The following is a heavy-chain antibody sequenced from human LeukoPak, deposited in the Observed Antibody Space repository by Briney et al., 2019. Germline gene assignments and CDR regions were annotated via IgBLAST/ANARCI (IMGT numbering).Heavy chain of an antibody. CDR3: ARHQAQYDILTGYYNSYFDY. V-gene: IGHV4-59*08. CDR1: GGSISSYY. CDR2: IYYSGRT. J-gene: IGHJ4*02. Sequence: SETLSLTCTVSGGSISSYYWSWVRQPPGKGLEWIGYIYYSGRTNYNPSLMSRVTIPVNTSKNQFSLKLSPVTAADTAVYYCARHQAQYDILTGYYNSYFDYWGQGTLVTVSS. D-gene: IGHD3-9*01.